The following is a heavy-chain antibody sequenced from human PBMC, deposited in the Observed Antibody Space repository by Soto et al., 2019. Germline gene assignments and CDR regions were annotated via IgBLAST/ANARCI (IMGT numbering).Heavy chain of an antibody. V-gene: IGHV3-21*01. CDR3: ARDPGGCSGGSCYYYYGMDV. D-gene: IGHD2-15*01. Sequence: PGGSLRLSCAASGFTFSSYSMNWVRQAPGKGLEWVSPISSSSSYIYYADSVKGRFTISRDNAKNSLYLQMNSLRAEDTAVYYCARDPGGCSGGSCYYYYGMDVWGQGTTVTVSS. J-gene: IGHJ6*02. CDR1: GFTFSSYS. CDR2: ISSSSSYI.